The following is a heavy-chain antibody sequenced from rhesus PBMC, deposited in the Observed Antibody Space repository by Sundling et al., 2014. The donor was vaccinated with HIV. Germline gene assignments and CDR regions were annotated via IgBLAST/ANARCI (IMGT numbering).Heavy chain of an antibody. CDR3: AREDVWVYGLDS. V-gene: IGHV4S10*01. Sequence: QVQLQESGPGVVKPSESLSLTCAVSNGSISDTYRWNWIRQPPGKGLEWIGYIFGGSPSTNYNPSLKSRVTISRDLSKSQFSLNLRSLTAADTAVYFCAREDVWVYGLDSWGQGVVVTVSS. J-gene: IGHJ6*01. CDR2: IFGGSPST. CDR1: NGSISDTYR. D-gene: IGHD3-3*01.